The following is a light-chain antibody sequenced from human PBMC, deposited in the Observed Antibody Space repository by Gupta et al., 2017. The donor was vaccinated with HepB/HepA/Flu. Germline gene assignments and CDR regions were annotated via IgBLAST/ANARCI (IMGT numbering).Light chain of an antibody. CDR1: YDVSSF. CDR3: QQYNDYPLT. Sequence: AIRLTPSPSSFSAFPGDTVPITCRASYDVSSFLAWYQQKAGKAPKLLIYGVSTLKIGVPSRFSGSGSGTDFTLTISRLQSEDFATYYCQQYNDYPLTFGGGTTVEIK. CDR2: GVS. V-gene: IGKV1-8*01. J-gene: IGKJ4*01.